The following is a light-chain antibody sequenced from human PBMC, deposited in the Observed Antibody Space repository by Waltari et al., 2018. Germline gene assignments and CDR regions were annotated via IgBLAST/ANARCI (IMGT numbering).Light chain of an antibody. CDR1: QDLSNY. CDR2: DAS. Sequence: IQITHSPSSLSASVGDRVTGTCQARQDLSNYLNWYQHKTGKAPKLLSHDASNMETGVSSRFSGSQSETQFAVTISILQPEDSATYYCHRYVNLPIFAFGPGTKVDIK. J-gene: IGKJ3*01. V-gene: IGKV1-33*01. CDR3: HRYVNLPIFA.